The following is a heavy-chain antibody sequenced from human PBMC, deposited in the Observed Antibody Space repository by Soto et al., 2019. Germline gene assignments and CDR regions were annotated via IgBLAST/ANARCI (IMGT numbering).Heavy chain of an antibody. J-gene: IGHJ4*02. CDR1: GFTFSSYA. V-gene: IGHV3-23*01. CDR3: AKDPTPKYGSGSYSDY. CDR2: ISGSGGST. Sequence: EVQLLESGGGLVQPGGSLRLSCAASGFTFSSYAMSWVRQAPGKGLEWVSAISGSGGSTYYADSVKGRFTISRDNSKNTLYLQMNSLRAEDTAVYYCAKDPTPKYGSGSYSDYWGQGTLVTVSS. D-gene: IGHD3-10*01.